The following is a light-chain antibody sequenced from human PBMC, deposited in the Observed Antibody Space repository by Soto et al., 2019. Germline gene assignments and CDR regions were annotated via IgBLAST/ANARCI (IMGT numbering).Light chain of an antibody. Sequence: EIVLTQSPVTLSLSPGERATLSCRASQSVSNYLAWYQQKPGQAPRLLIYDAFNRATGIPVRFSGSGSGTDFTLTISSLEPEDFAVYYGQQRSDWPLTFGGGTKVEIK. CDR3: QQRSDWPLT. V-gene: IGKV3-11*01. CDR1: QSVSNY. J-gene: IGKJ4*01. CDR2: DAF.